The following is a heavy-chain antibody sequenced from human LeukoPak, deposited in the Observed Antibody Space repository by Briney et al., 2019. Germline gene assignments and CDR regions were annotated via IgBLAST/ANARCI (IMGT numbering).Heavy chain of an antibody. V-gene: IGHV3-48*03. J-gene: IGHJ3*02. D-gene: IGHD3-16*02. CDR1: GFTFSSYE. Sequence: GGSLRLSCAASGFTFSSYEMNWVRQAPGKGMEWLSYIRSSTSTLYYGDSVKGRFTISTDTAKNSLYLQMNSLRAEDTAVYYCARDYRYGFDIWGRGTMVTVSS. CDR2: IRSSTSTL. CDR3: ARDYRYGFDI.